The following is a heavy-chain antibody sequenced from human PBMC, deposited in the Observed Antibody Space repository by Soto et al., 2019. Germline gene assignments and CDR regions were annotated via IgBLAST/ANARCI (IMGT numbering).Heavy chain of an antibody. V-gene: IGHV3-53*01. CDR1: GVTVSSNY. J-gene: IGHJ4*02. CDR3: ASQGPYCTNGVCYKRPFYFDY. CDR2: IYSGGST. Sequence: GGSLRLSCAASGVTVSSNYMSWVRQAPGKGLEWVSVIYSGGSTYYADSVKGRFTISRDNSKNTLYLQMNSLRAEDTAVYYCASQGPYCTNGVCYKRPFYFDYWGQGTLVTVSS. D-gene: IGHD2-8*01.